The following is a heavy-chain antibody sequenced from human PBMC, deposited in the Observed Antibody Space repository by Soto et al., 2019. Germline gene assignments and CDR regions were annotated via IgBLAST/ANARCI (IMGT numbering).Heavy chain of an antibody. CDR2: IYYSGST. D-gene: IGHD3-22*01. CDR3: ASGDYYDSSGYYVH. V-gene: IGHV4-59*01. Sequence: PSETLSLTCTVSGGSISSYYWSWIRQPPGQGLEWIGYIYYSGSTNYNPSLKSRVTISVDTSKNQFSLKLSSVTAADTAVYYCASGDYYDSSGYYVHWGQGTLVTVSS. J-gene: IGHJ4*02. CDR1: GGSISSYY.